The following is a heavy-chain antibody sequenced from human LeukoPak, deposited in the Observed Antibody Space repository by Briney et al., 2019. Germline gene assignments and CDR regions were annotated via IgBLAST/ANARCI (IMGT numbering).Heavy chain of an antibody. CDR3: ARGDSSSWYSGYFDY. Sequence: PSETLSLTSTVSGGSISSYYWSWIRQPAGKGLEWIGRIYTSGSTNYNPSLKSRVTMSVDTSKNQFSLKLSSVTAADTAVYYCARGDSSSWYSGYFDYWGQGTLVTVSS. V-gene: IGHV4-4*07. CDR1: GGSISSYY. CDR2: IYTSGST. J-gene: IGHJ4*02. D-gene: IGHD6-13*01.